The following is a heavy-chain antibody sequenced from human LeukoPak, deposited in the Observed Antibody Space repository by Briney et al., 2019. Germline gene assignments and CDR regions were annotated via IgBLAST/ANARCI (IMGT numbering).Heavy chain of an antibody. J-gene: IGHJ5*02. CDR2: IYYSGST. V-gene: IGHV4-59*01. D-gene: IGHD3-9*01. CDR3: AKDASYYDILTGYWYWFDP. Sequence: SETLSLTCTVSGGSISSYYWSWIRQPPGEGLEWIGYIYYSGSTNYNPSLKSRVTISVDTSKNQFSLKLSSVTAADTAVYYCAKDASYYDILTGYWYWFDPWGQGTLVTVSS. CDR1: GGSISSYY.